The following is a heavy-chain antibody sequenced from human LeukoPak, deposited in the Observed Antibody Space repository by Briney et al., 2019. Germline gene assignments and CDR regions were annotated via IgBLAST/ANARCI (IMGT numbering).Heavy chain of an antibody. CDR1: GYTLTELS. D-gene: IGHD4-23*01. CDR3: VGGNFLQREFDY. Sequence: ASVKVSCKVSGYTLTELSVHWVRQAPGKGLEWMGGFDPEDGETIYAQKFQGRVTMTEDTSTDTAYMELSSLRSEDTAVYYCVGGNFLQREFDYWGQGTLVTVSS. J-gene: IGHJ4*02. V-gene: IGHV1-24*01. CDR2: FDPEDGET.